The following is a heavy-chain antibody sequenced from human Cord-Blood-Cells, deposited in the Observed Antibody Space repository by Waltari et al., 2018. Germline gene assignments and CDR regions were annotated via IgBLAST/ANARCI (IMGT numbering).Heavy chain of an antibody. CDR1: GFTVSSNY. D-gene: IGHD3-10*01. CDR3: ARSRGGSSSGSWHYFDY. Sequence: EVHLVESGGGLVQPGGSLRLSCAASGFTVSSNYMSWVRQAPGKGLEWVSVIYSGGSTYYADSVKGRFTISRDNSKNTLYLQMNSLRAEDTAVYYCARSRGGSSSGSWHYFDYWGQGTLVTVSS. CDR2: IYSGGST. V-gene: IGHV3-66*01. J-gene: IGHJ4*02.